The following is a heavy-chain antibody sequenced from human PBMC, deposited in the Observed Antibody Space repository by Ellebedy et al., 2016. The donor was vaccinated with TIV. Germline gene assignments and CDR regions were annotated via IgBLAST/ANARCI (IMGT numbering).Heavy chain of an antibody. V-gene: IGHV3-23*01. D-gene: IGHD3-22*01. J-gene: IGHJ4*02. CDR3: AKGRGGGSDSSAPRYYFDY. CDR2: ISHTGSRT. Sequence: PGGSLRLSCAASGFTFSSYAMSWVRQAPGKGLGWVSTISHTGSRTYYADSVEGRFTISRDNSKKTLYLQMNSLRAEDTAIDYCAKGRGGGSDSSAPRYYFDYWGLGTLVTVSS. CDR1: GFTFSSYA.